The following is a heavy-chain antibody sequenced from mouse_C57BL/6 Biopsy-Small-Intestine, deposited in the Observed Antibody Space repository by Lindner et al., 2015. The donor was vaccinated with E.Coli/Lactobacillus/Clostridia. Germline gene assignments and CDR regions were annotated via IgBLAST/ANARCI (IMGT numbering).Heavy chain of an antibody. CDR3: TRRKYFYGSSYGYFDV. J-gene: IGHJ1*03. Sequence: VQLQESGPKLVKPGASVKIPCKASGYTFTDYNMDWVKQSHGKSLEWIGDINPNNGGTIYNQKFKGKATLTVDKSSSTAYMELRSLTSEDTAVYYCTRRKYFYGSSYGYFDVWGTGTTVTVSS. CDR1: GYTFTDYN. V-gene: IGHV1-18*01. CDR2: INPNNGGT. D-gene: IGHD1-1*01.